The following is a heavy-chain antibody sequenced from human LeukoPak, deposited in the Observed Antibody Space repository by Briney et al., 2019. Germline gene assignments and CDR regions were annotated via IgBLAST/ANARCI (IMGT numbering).Heavy chain of an antibody. D-gene: IGHD3-22*01. Sequence: NASGTLSLTCAVSGGSISSSNWWSWVRQPPGKGLEWIGEIYHSGSTNYNPSLKSRVTISVDKSKNQFSLKLSSVTAADTAVYYCARAVYYYDSSGYYSPFDYWGQGTLVTVSS. J-gene: IGHJ4*02. CDR3: ARAVYYYDSSGYYSPFDY. CDR2: IYHSGST. CDR1: GGSISSSNW. V-gene: IGHV4-4*02.